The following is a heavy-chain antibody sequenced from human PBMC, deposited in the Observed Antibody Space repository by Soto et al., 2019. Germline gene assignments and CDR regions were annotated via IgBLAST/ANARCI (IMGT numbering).Heavy chain of an antibody. CDR1: GYTFTSYG. CDR3: ARSPYVPVYYYSYMDV. J-gene: IGHJ6*03. Sequence: ASVKVSCKASGYTFTSYGISWVRQAPGQGLEWMGWISAYNGNTNYAQKLQGRVTMTTDTSTSTAYMELRSLRSDDTAVYYCARSPYVPVYYYSYMDVRGKGTTVTVSS. CDR2: ISAYNGNT. D-gene: IGHD3-16*01. V-gene: IGHV1-18*01.